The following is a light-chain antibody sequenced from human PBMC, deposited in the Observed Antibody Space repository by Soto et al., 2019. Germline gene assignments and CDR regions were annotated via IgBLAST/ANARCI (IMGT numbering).Light chain of an antibody. CDR3: QQSYSSIT. CDR2: DAS. J-gene: IGKJ5*01. Sequence: AIQMTQSPSSLSASVGDRVTITCRASQGIRIDLGWYQQKPGKAPKFLIYDASSLESGVPSRFSGSGSGTEFTLTISSLQPDDFATYYCQQSYSSITFGQGTRLEIK. CDR1: QGIRID. V-gene: IGKV1-13*02.